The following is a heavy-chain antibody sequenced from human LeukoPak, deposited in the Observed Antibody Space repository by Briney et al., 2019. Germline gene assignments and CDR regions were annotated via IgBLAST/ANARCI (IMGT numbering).Heavy chain of an antibody. V-gene: IGHV3-33*01. CDR3: ARDGEYCSSTSCSYLFDY. CDR1: GFTFSSNG. J-gene: IGHJ4*02. CDR2: IWYDGSNK. D-gene: IGHD2-2*01. Sequence: PGRSLRLSCAASGFTFSSNGMHWVRQAPGKGLEWVAVIWYDGSNKYYADSVKGRFTISRDNSKNTLYLQMNSLRAEDTAVYYCARDGEYCSSTSCSYLFDYWGQGTLVTVSS.